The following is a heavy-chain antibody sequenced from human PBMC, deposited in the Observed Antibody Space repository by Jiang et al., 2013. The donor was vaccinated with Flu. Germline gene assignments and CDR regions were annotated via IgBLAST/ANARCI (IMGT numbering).Heavy chain of an antibody. Sequence: RVTISVDTSKNQFSLKLSSVTAADTAVYYCARQGKVRGVISFDYWGQGTLVTVSS. D-gene: IGHD3-10*01. CDR3: ARQGKVRGVISFDY. V-gene: IGHV4-34*01. J-gene: IGHJ4*02.